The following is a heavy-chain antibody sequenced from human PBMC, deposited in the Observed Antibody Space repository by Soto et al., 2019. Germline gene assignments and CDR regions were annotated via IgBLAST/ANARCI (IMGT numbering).Heavy chain of an antibody. CDR1: GFTFDSFW. Sequence: PGGSLRLSCAASGFTFDSFWMSWVRQAPGKGLEWVANIKEDGSEKYYVDSVKGRFTISRDNAKNSQYLQMNSLRAEDTAVYYCASDSCPYSSGCILGYWGQGTRVTVSX. J-gene: IGHJ4*02. CDR2: IKEDGSEK. V-gene: IGHV3-7*05. D-gene: IGHD6-19*01. CDR3: ASDSCPYSSGCILGY.